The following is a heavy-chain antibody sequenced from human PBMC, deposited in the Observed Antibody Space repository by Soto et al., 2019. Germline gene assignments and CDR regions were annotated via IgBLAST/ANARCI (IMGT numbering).Heavy chain of an antibody. CDR1: GFTFGTYA. CDR3: ATQSYDSSGYYLYYFDH. J-gene: IGHJ4*02. Sequence: TVGSLRLSCAASGFTFGTYAMSWVRQAPGKGLEWVSAINGNGGSTYYAASVKGRFTISRDSCKNTLYLQMTSLRAEDTAVYYCATQSYDSSGYYLYYFDHWGQGTLVTVSS. D-gene: IGHD3-22*01. V-gene: IGHV3-23*01. CDR2: INGNGGST.